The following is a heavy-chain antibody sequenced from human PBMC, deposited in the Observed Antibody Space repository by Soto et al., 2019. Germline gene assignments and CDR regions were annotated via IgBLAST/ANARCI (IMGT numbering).Heavy chain of an antibody. CDR2: IYWDDDK. CDR1: GFSLSASGVG. Sequence: KESGPTLVKPTQTLTLTCTLSGFSLSASGVGVGWIRQPPGKALEWLALIYWDDDKRYNPSLKTRLTITKGTSKDQVVLTMTNMDPVDTATYYCARAQHGAYRAIFFWYFDLWGRGTLVTVSS. J-gene: IGHJ2*01. CDR3: ARAQHGAYRAIFFWYFDL. V-gene: IGHV2-5*02. D-gene: IGHD4-17*01.